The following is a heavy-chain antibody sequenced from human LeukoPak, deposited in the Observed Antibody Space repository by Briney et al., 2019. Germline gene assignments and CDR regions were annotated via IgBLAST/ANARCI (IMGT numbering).Heavy chain of an antibody. CDR2: INSVGNKT. D-gene: IGHD2-2*02. CDR3: AKADCSSSSCYTVDN. CDR1: GFTFVDYA. V-gene: IGHV3-43*01. Sequence: GGSLRLSCAASGFTFVDYAMHWVRQVPGKGGEWVSLINSVGNKTDYADSVKGRFTISRDNSKNSLYLQMNTLRTEDTAFYYCAKADCSSSSCYTVDNWGQGTLVTVSS. J-gene: IGHJ4*02.